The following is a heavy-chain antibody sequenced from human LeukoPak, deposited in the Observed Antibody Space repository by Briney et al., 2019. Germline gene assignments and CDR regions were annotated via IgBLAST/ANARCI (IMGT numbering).Heavy chain of an antibody. D-gene: IGHD3-10*01. CDR3: ARAPILLWFGESPFDY. Sequence: GASVKVSCKASGFTFTDYYLHWVRQAPGQGLEWMGIINPSGGSTSYAQKFQGRVTMTRDTSTSTVYMELSSLRSEDTAVYYCARAPILLWFGESPFDYWGQGTQVTVSS. CDR2: INPSGGST. J-gene: IGHJ4*02. V-gene: IGHV1-46*01. CDR1: GFTFTDYY.